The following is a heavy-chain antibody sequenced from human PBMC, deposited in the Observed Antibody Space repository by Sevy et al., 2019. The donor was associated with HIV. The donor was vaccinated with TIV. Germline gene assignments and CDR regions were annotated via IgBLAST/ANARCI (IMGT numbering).Heavy chain of an antibody. V-gene: IGHV3-49*03. D-gene: IGHD2-21*01. CDR1: GFTFGDFA. CDR2: IRSKDYGGTT. CDR3: TRDGGGSNILASYYYYDMDV. Sequence: GGSLRLSCTTSGFTFGDFAMSWFRQAPGKGLEWVGFIRSKDYGGTTEYAGSVKGRFTISRDDSKNIVFMQMNSLKTGDTAVYFCTRDGGGSNILASYYYYDMDVWGQGTTVTVSS. J-gene: IGHJ6*02.